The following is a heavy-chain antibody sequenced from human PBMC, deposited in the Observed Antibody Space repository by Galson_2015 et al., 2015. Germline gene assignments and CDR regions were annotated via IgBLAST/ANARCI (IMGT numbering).Heavy chain of an antibody. CDR3: TRHLGIGSGSPEF. D-gene: IGHD7-27*01. V-gene: IGHV3-21*01. Sequence: SLRLSCAASGFPFSSYTMNWVRQAPGKGLQWVSSISGRSTFIFYSDSVKGRFTISRDNAKNSLSLQMNSLRGDDTAVYYCTRHLGIGSGSPEFWGQGTL. CDR2: ISGRSTFI. CDR1: GFPFSSYT. J-gene: IGHJ4*02.